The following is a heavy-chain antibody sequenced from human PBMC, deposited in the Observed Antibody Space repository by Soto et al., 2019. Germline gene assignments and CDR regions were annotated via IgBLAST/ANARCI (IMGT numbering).Heavy chain of an antibody. CDR2: IYYSGST. Sequence: PADTVSLTFAVSVGSISSSNSYWGWIPQPPGKGLEWIGSIYYSGSTYYTPPLKSRVTISVDTSKNQSSLKLSSVTAADTAVYYCARRRIVVVTAFDYWGQGTLVTVSS. CDR1: VGSISSSNSY. D-gene: IGHD2-21*02. V-gene: IGHV4-39*01. CDR3: ARRRIVVVTAFDY. J-gene: IGHJ4*02.